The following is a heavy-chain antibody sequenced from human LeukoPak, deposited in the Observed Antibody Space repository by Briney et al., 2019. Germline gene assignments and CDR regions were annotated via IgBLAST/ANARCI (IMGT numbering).Heavy chain of an antibody. CDR2: IYTSGST. D-gene: IGHD3-3*01. J-gene: IGHJ4*02. V-gene: IGHV4-61*02. Sequence: PSETLSLTCTVSGGSISSGSYYWSWIRQPAGKGLEWIGRIYTSGSTNYNPSLKSRVTISVDTSKNQFSLKLSSVTAADTAVYYCARLGYDFWREDYFDYWGQGTLVTVSS. CDR3: ARLGYDFWREDYFDY. CDR1: GGSISSGSYY.